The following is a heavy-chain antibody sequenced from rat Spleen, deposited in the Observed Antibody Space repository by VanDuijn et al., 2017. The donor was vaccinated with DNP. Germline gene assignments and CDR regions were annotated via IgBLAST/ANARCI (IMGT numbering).Heavy chain of an antibody. D-gene: IGHD1-1*01. CDR1: SYSITSNY. CDR3: ARWVRYFDN. CDR2: ISYSGSI. Sequence: EVQLQESGPGLVKPSQSLSLTCSVTSYSITSNYWGWIRKFPGNKMEWMGYISYSGSIRYNPSLTSRVSITRDTSNNQFFLQLNSVTTEDTATYYCARWVRYFDNWGQGVMVTVSS. J-gene: IGHJ2*01. V-gene: IGHV3-1*01.